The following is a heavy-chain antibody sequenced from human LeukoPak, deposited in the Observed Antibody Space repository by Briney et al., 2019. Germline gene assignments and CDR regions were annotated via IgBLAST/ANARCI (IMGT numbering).Heavy chain of an antibody. CDR1: GGSISSYY. CDR2: IHTSGST. CDR3: AGRAQTTGWSFDY. V-gene: IGHV4-4*07. Sequence: SETLSLTCIVSGGSISSYYWSWIRQPAGKGLEWIGQIHTSGSTNYNPSLKSRVAMSVDTSKNQFSLELSSVTAADTPVYYCAGRAQTTGWSFDYWGQGALVTVSS. J-gene: IGHJ4*02. D-gene: IGHD6-19*01.